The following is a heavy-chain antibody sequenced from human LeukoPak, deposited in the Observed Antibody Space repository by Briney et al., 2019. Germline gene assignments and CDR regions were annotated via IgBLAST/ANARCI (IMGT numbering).Heavy chain of an antibody. CDR3: AKASPHGGETY. D-gene: IGHD5-24*01. Sequence: GGSLRLSCAASGFTFSTYAMSWVRQAPEKGLEWVSSISGSSTGWITYYADSVKGRFTISRDNSKNTLYLQMNSLRAEDTAVYYCAKASPHGGETYWGQGILVTVSS. V-gene: IGHV3-23*01. CDR1: GFTFSTYA. CDR2: ISGSSTGWIT. J-gene: IGHJ4*02.